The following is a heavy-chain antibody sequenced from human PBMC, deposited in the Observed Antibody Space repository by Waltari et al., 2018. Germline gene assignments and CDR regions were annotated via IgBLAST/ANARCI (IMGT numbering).Heavy chain of an antibody. V-gene: IGHV3-48*01. J-gene: IGHJ4*02. CDR2: ISSSSSTI. Sequence: EVQLVESGGGLVQPGGSLRLSCAASGFTFSSYSMNWVRQAPGKGLEWVSYISSSSSTIYYADSVKGRFTISRDNAKNSLYLQMNSLRAEDTAVYYCARDKGRDYYDTEGNLDYWGQGTLVTVSS. CDR3: ARDKGRDYYDTEGNLDY. D-gene: IGHD3-22*01. CDR1: GFTFSSYS.